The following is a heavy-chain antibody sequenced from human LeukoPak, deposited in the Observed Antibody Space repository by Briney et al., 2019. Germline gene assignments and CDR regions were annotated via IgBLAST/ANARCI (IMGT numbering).Heavy chain of an antibody. CDR2: IYTSGST. V-gene: IGHV4-61*02. CDR1: GGSISSGSYY. D-gene: IGHD5/OR15-5a*01. CDR3: ARDLRSDGNPWWYFDL. Sequence: SSQTLSLTCTVSGGSISSGSYYWSWIRQPAGKGLEWIGRIYTSGSTNYNPSLKSRVTISVDTSKNQFSLKLSSVTAADTAVYYCARDLRSDGNPWWYFDLWGRGTLVTVSS. J-gene: IGHJ2*01.